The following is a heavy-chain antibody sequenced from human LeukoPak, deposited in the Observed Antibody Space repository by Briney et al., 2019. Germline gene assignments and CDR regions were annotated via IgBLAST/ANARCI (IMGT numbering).Heavy chain of an antibody. CDR2: IYSSGVT. J-gene: IGHJ4*02. Sequence: GGSLRPSCAASGFTVSTNYMNWVRQAPGKGPERVAVIYSSGVTYYADSVKGRFTISRDNSKNAVNLQMTSLRAEDTAVYYCARLWSNYGNSFDSWGQGTLVTVAS. CDR3: ARLWSNYGNSFDS. D-gene: IGHD4-17*01. CDR1: GFTVSTNY. V-gene: IGHV3-66*01.